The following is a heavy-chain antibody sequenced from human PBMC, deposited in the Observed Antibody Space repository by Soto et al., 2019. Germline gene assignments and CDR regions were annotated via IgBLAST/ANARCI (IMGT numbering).Heavy chain of an antibody. J-gene: IGHJ4*02. D-gene: IGHD6-19*01. CDR1: GGSFSGYY. CDR2: INHSGST. V-gene: IGHV4-34*01. CDR3: ARSRIAVAGTDYFDY. Sequence: PSETLSLTCAVYGGSFSGYYWSWIRQPPGKGLEWIGEINHSGSTNYNPSLKSRVTISVDTSKNQFSLKLCSVTAADTAVYYCARSRIAVAGTDYFDYWGQGTLVTVSS.